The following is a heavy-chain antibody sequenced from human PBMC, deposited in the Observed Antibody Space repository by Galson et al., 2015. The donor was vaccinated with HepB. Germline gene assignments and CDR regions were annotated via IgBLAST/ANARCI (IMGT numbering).Heavy chain of an antibody. J-gene: IGHJ6*02. CDR2: ISYDGSNK. D-gene: IGHD6-13*01. V-gene: IGHV3-30*04. Sequence: SLRLSCAASGFTFSSYAMHWVRQAPGKGLEWVAVISYDGSNKYYADSAKGRFTISRDNSKNTLYLQMTSLRAEDTAVYYCAREYASSWYFNHYYGMDVWGQGTTVTVSS. CDR3: AREYASSWYFNHYYGMDV. CDR1: GFTFSSYA.